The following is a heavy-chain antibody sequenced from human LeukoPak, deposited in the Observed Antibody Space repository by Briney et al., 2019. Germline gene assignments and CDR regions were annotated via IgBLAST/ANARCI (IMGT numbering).Heavy chain of an antibody. CDR1: GGSIRSYY. D-gene: IGHD1-26*01. Sequence: SETLSLTCNVSGGSIRSYYWTWIRQPPGKGLEWIGYINYSGTTNYNPSLKSRVTISVDTSKNQFSLKLSSVTAADTAVYYCARVGGGYSTGIDYWGQGTLVTVSS. CDR3: ARVGGGYSTGIDY. V-gene: IGHV4-59*01. J-gene: IGHJ4*02. CDR2: INYSGTT.